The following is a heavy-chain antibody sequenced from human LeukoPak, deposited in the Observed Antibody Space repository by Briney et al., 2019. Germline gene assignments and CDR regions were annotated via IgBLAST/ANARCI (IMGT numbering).Heavy chain of an antibody. D-gene: IGHD1-26*01. CDR3: ARTWGAGRSMGATTH. Sequence: GGSLRLSCAASGFTFSSYGMHWVRQAPGKGLGWVAVISYDGSNKYYADSVKGRFTISRDNSKNTLYLQMNSLRAEDTAVYYCARTWGAGRSMGATTHWGQGTLVTVSS. J-gene: IGHJ4*02. V-gene: IGHV3-30*05. CDR1: GFTFSSYG. CDR2: ISYDGSNK.